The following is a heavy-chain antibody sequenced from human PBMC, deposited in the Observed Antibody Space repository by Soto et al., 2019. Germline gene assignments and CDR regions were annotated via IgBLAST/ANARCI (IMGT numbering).Heavy chain of an antibody. V-gene: IGHV3-48*03. CDR2: ISSSGSTI. CDR1: GFTFSSYE. CDR3: AREGSIAAAGTWWFDP. Sequence: PGGSLRLSCAASGFTFSSYEMNWVRQAPGKGLEWVSYISSSGSTIYYADSVKGRFTISRDNAKNSLYLQMNSLRAEDTAVYYCAREGSIAAAGTWWFDPWGQGTLVTVSS. D-gene: IGHD6-13*01. J-gene: IGHJ5*02.